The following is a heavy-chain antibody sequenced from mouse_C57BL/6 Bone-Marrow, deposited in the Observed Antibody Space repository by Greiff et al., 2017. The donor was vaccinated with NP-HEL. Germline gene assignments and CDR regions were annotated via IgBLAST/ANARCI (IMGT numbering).Heavy chain of an antibody. CDR2: INYDGSST. Sequence: EVMLVESEGGLVQPGSSMKLSCTTSGFTFSDYYMAWVRQVPEKGLDWVANINYDGSSTSYLASLKSRFIISRDHAKNILYLQMSSLKSEDTATYYCAREGGLRRRTYAMDYWGQGTSVTVSS. CDR1: GFTFSDYY. J-gene: IGHJ4*01. V-gene: IGHV5-16*01. CDR3: AREGGLRRRTYAMDY. D-gene: IGHD2-4*01.